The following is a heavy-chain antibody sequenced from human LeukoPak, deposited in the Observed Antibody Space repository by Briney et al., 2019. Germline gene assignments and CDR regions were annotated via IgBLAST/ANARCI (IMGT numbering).Heavy chain of an antibody. CDR3: ARSGSYFIPWRPYYFDY. J-gene: IGHJ4*02. CDR2: IYHSGST. Sequence: SETLSLTCTVSGYSISSGYYWGWIRQPPGKGLEWIGSIYHSGSTYYNPSLKSRVTISLDTSKNQFSLQLNSVTPEDTAVYYCARSGSYFIPWRPYYFDYWGQGTLVTVSS. V-gene: IGHV4-38-2*02. D-gene: IGHD1-26*01. CDR1: GYSISSGYY.